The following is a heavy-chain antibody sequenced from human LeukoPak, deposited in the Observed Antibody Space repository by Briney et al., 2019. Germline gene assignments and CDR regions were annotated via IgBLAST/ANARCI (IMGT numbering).Heavy chain of an antibody. CDR2: IYYSGST. CDR3: ARHVWLQPFDY. Sequence: SETLSLTCSVSGGSMNSYYWSWIRQSPGKGLEWIGYIYYSGSTNYNPSLKSRVTISVDTSKNQFSPKLSSVTAADTAVYYCARHVWLQPFDYWGQGTLVTVSS. V-gene: IGHV4-59*08. J-gene: IGHJ4*02. CDR1: GGSMNSYY. D-gene: IGHD3-9*01.